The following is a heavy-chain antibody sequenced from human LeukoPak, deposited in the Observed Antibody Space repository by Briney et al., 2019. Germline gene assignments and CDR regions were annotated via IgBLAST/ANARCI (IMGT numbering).Heavy chain of an antibody. Sequence: GGSLRLSCTASGVTFSGFSMHWVRQAPGKGLEWLSYISTSSRSTYYADSVKGRFTISRDNAKNTLFLDMHSLRPGDSAVYYCARSAVRGVACDYWGQGTLLTVSS. J-gene: IGHJ4*02. CDR3: ARSAVRGVACDY. CDR1: GVTFSGFS. CDR2: ISTSSRST. D-gene: IGHD3-10*01. V-gene: IGHV3-48*01.